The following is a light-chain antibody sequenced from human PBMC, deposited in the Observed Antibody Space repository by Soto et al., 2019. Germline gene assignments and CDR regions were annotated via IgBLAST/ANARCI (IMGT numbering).Light chain of an antibody. J-gene: IGLJ1*01. Sequence: QSVLAQPRSVSGSPGQSVTISCTGTSSDVGGYNYVSWYQQHPGKAPKLMIYDVSKRPSGVPDRFSGSKSGNTASLTISGIQAEDEADYYCGSYAGSYSYVFGVGTKVTVL. CDR3: GSYAGSYSYV. CDR2: DVS. CDR1: SSDVGGYNY. V-gene: IGLV2-11*01.